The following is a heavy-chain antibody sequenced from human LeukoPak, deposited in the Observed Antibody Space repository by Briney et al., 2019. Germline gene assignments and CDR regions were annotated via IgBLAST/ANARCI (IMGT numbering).Heavy chain of an antibody. D-gene: IGHD7-27*01. CDR2: INPKSGYT. CDR3: ARGPNTGAFDA. J-gene: IGHJ4*02. V-gene: IGHV1-2*02. CDR1: GYTFSDYY. Sequence: ASVKVSCKASGYTFSDYYMHWWRQAPGQRLEWLGWINPKSGYTNFAQNFQGRVTMTRDTSISTAYMELSSLTSDDRAVYYCARGPNTGAFDAWGQGTLVTVSS.